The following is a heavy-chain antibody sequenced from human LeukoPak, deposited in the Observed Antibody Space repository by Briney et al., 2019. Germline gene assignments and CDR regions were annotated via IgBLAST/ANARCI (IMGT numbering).Heavy chain of an antibody. V-gene: IGHV1-18*01. D-gene: IGHD3-22*01. J-gene: IGHJ5*02. CDR1: GYTFTSYG. Sequence: ASVKVSCKASGYTFTSYGISWVRQAPGQGLEGMGWISAYNGNTNYAQKLQGRVTMTTDTSTSTAYMELRSLRSDDTAVYYCARAASSGYYGWFDPWGQGTLVTVSS. CDR3: ARAASSGYYGWFDP. CDR2: ISAYNGNT.